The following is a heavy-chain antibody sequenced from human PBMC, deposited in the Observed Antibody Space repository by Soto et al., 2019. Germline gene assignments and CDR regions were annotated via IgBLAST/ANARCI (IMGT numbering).Heavy chain of an antibody. V-gene: IGHV4-61*01. CDR1: GDSVNSGSYY. D-gene: IGHD2-21*02. Sequence: SETLSLTCTVSGDSVNSGSYYWSWIRQPPGKGLEWIGYIYYSGSTNYNPSLKSRVTISVDTSKNQFSLKLSSATAADTAVYYCARYVVVTAIPDYYFDYWGQGTLVTVSS. J-gene: IGHJ4*02. CDR2: IYYSGST. CDR3: ARYVVVTAIPDYYFDY.